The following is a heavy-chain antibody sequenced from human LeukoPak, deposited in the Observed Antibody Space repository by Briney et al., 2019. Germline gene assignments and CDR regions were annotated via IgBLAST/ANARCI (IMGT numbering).Heavy chain of an antibody. CDR1: GFTFNSNS. J-gene: IGHJ4*02. V-gene: IGHV3-48*01. CDR3: VRDGSISYFDY. Sequence: PGGSLRLSCAASGFTFNSNSMNWVRQAPGKGMEWVSYISGSSSAIYYSDSVKGRFTIYRDNAKNSLYLQMGNLRAEDTAVYYCVRDGSISYFDYLGQGILVTVSS. D-gene: IGHD2/OR15-2a*01. CDR2: ISGSSSAI.